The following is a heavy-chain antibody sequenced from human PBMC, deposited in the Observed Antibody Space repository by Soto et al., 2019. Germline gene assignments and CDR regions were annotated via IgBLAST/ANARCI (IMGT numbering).Heavy chain of an antibody. Sequence: SVKVSCKASGGTFSSYAISWVRQAPGQGLEWMGGIIPIFGTANYAQKFQGRVTITADKSTSTAYMELSSLRSEDTAVYYCASVYDFWSGYYTRYGFDPWGQGTLVT. J-gene: IGHJ5*02. CDR1: GGTFSSYA. D-gene: IGHD3-3*01. V-gene: IGHV1-69*06. CDR3: ASVYDFWSGYYTRYGFDP. CDR2: IIPIFGTA.